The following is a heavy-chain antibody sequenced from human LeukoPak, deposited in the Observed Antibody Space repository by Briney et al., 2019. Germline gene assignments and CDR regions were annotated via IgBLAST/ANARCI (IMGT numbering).Heavy chain of an antibody. CDR2: IRSKANSYAT. J-gene: IGHJ4*02. D-gene: IGHD1-1*01. CDR1: GFTFSGSA. V-gene: IGHV3-73*01. CDR3: TRRNDGGYAY. Sequence: PGGSLKLSCAASGFTFSGSAMHWVRQASGKGLEWVGRIRSKANSYATAYAASVKGRFTISRDASKNTAYLQMNSLKTEDTAVYYCTRRNDGGYAYWGQGTLVTVSS.